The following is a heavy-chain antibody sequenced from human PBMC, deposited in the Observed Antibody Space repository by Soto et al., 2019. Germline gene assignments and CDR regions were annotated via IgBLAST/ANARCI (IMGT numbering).Heavy chain of an antibody. CDR3: ARRNMFDC. CDR2: ISNSGSTI. Sequence: PGGALRLSCAASGFTFGDYYISWIRQAPGKGLEWVSYISNSGSTIYYADSVKGRFTISRDNAKNSLYLQMNSLRAEDTAVYYCARRNMFDCWGQGTLVTVSS. V-gene: IGHV3-11*01. CDR1: GFTFGDYY. J-gene: IGHJ4*02.